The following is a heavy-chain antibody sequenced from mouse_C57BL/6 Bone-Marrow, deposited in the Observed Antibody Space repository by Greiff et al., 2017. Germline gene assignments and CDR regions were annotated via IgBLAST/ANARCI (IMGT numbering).Heavy chain of an antibody. CDR1: GYTFTSYW. CDR3: YSNPAWFAY. CDR2: IYPGNSDT. Sequence: VQLQQSGTVLARPGASVKMSCKTSGYTFTSYWMHWVKQRPGQGLEWIGAIYPGNSDTSYTQKFKGKAKLTAVTSASTAYMELSSLTNGDSSVYYCYSNPAWFAYWGQGTLVTVSA. D-gene: IGHD2-5*01. V-gene: IGHV1-5*01. J-gene: IGHJ3*01.